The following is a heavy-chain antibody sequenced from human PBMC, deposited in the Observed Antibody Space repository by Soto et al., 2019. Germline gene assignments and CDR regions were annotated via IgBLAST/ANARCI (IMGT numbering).Heavy chain of an antibody. CDR2: IYTRGST. V-gene: IGHV4-4*07. Sequence: SKTLSHNCPVSGASTTNFYWSWFRQSASRGLEWIGRIYTRGSTAYNPSLESRVAMSIDTSKHQVSLTLTSVTAADTAVYYCAEGGTYDFYSCGQGT. D-gene: IGHD3-16*01. CDR3: AEGGTYDFYS. J-gene: IGHJ4*01. CDR1: GASTTNFY.